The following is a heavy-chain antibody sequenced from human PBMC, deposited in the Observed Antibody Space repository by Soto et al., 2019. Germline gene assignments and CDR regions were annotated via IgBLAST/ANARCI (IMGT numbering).Heavy chain of an antibody. J-gene: IGHJ6*03. CDR2: IYPGDSDT. D-gene: IGHD5-18*01. CDR3: ARHYEGWVDTAMAHYYYYYMDV. CDR1: GYSFTSYW. V-gene: IGHV5-51*01. Sequence: PGESLKISCRGSGYSFTSYWIGWVRQMPGKGLEWMGIIYPGDSDTRYSPSFQGQVTISADKSISTAYLQWSSLKASDTAMYYCARHYEGWVDTAMAHYYYYYMDVWGKGTTVTVSS.